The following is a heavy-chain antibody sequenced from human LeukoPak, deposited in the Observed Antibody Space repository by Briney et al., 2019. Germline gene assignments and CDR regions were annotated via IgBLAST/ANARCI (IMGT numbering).Heavy chain of an antibody. V-gene: IGHV3-15*01. CDR1: GFTFSNAW. CDR3: TTEFSGWYLYYYYYYGMDV. D-gene: IGHD6-19*01. J-gene: IGHJ6*02. Sequence: GGSLRLSCAASGFTFSNAWMSWVRQAPGKGLEWVGRIKSKTDGGTTDYAAPVKGRFTISRDDSKNTLYLQMNSLKTEDTAVYYCTTEFSGWYLYYYYYYGMDVWGQGTTVIVSS. CDR2: IKSKTDGGTT.